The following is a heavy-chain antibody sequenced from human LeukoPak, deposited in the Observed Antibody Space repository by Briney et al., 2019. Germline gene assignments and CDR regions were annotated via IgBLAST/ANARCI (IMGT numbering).Heavy chain of an antibody. D-gene: IGHD3-10*01. CDR1: EFTFSIYA. J-gene: IGHJ4*02. CDR3: AKDSGTYYKSFDY. Sequence: GGSLRLSCAASEFTFSIYAMNWVRQAPGKGLEWVAVISYDGNNKYYADSVKGRFTISRDNSKNTLYLQMNSLRAEDTAVYYCAKDSGTYYKSFDYWGQGTLVTVSS. V-gene: IGHV3-30-3*01. CDR2: ISYDGNNK.